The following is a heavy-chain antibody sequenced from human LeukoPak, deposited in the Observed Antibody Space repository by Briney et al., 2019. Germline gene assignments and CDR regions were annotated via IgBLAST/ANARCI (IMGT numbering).Heavy chain of an antibody. D-gene: IGHD3-3*01. CDR2: IYYSGST. CDR3: TGVVNGMGAFDI. V-gene: IGHV4-59*08. CDR1: GGPISSYY. J-gene: IGHJ3*02. Sequence: SETLSLTCTVSGGPISSYYWSWIRQPPGEGLEWIGYIYYSGSTNYSPSPKSRVTISVDTSKNQFSLKLSSVTAADTAVYYCTGVVNGMGAFDIWGQGTMVTVSS.